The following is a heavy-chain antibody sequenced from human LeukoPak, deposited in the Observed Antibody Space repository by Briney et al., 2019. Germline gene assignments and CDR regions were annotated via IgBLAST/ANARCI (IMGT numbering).Heavy chain of an antibody. V-gene: IGHV4-61*02. CDR2: IYTSGST. J-gene: IGHJ6*03. CDR1: GGSISSDDYY. Sequence: SQTLSLTCTVSGGSISSDDYYWSWIRQPAGKGLEWIGRIYTSGSTKYNPSLKSRVTMSVDTFKNQFSLKLSSVTAADTAVYYCAKVQRRYDSSGYYYDHYYYYYMDVWGKGTTVTVSS. CDR3: AKVQRRYDSSGYYYDHYYYYYMDV. D-gene: IGHD3-22*01.